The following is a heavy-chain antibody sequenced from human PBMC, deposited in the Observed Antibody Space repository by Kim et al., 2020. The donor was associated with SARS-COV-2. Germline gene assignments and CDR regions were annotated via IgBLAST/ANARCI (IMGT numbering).Heavy chain of an antibody. CDR2: ISSSGSTI. V-gene: IGHV3-11*01. J-gene: IGHJ6*02. Sequence: GGSLRLSCAASGFTFSDYYMSWIRQAPGKGLEWVSYISSSGSTIYYADSVKGRFTISRDNAKNSLYLQMNSLRAEDTAVYYCARDSVVVAALYYYGMDVWGQGTTVTVSS. D-gene: IGHD2-15*01. CDR3: ARDSVVVAALYYYGMDV. CDR1: GFTFSDYY.